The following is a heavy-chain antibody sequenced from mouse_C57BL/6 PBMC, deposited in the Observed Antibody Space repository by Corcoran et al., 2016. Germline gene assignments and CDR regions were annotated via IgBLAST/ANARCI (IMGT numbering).Heavy chain of an antibody. V-gene: IGHV1-80*01. CDR2: IYPGDGDT. CDR1: GYAFSSYW. Sequence: QVQLQQSGAELVKPGASVKISCKASGYAFSSYWMNWVKQRPGKGLEWIGQIYPGDGDTNYNGKFKGKATLTADKSSSTAYMQLSSLTSEDSAVYCCAREGKLRPFDYWGQGTTLTVSS. D-gene: IGHD1-2*01. CDR3: AREGKLRPFDY. J-gene: IGHJ2*01.